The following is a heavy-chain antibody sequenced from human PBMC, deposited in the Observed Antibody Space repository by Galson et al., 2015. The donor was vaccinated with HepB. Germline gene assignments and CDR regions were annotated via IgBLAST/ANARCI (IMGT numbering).Heavy chain of an antibody. V-gene: IGHV3-64D*06. J-gene: IGHJ4*02. CDR1: GFTFSSYA. CDR3: VKGGEIQLWFGVTKDPFDY. Sequence: SLRLSCAASGFTFSSYAMHWVRQAPGKGLEYVSAISSNGGSTYYADSVKGRFTISRDNSKNTLYLQMSSLRAEDTAVYYCVKGGEIQLWFGVTKDPFDYWGQGTLVTASS. D-gene: IGHD5-18*01. CDR2: ISSNGGST.